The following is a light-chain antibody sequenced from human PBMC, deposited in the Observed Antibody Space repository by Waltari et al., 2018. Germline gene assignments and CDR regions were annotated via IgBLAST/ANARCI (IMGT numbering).Light chain of an antibody. CDR1: SSDVASYDH. J-gene: IGLJ1*01. Sequence: QSALTQSASVSGSPGQTITISCTGTSSDVASYDHVSWYQPHPDNAPNSMSYEVSRRPVGVAPRSFGSKSGNIASRPISVLQAEDEADYCCSSDTSSNTYVFGSGTQVTVL. V-gene: IGLV2-14*01. CDR3: SSDTSSNTYV. CDR2: EVS.